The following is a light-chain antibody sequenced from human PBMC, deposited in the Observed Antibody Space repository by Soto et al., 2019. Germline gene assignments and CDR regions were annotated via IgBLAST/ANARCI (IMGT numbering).Light chain of an antibody. CDR2: DVS. CDR3: CSYAGTYTGV. CDR1: SSDVGRYSY. Sequence: QSVLTQPRSVSGSRGQSVSISCTGTSSDVGRYSYVSWYQQHPGKAPKLMIYDVSERPSGVPDRFSGSKSGNTASLTISGLQAEDEADYYCCSYAGTYTGVFGTGTKVTVL. J-gene: IGLJ1*01. V-gene: IGLV2-11*01.